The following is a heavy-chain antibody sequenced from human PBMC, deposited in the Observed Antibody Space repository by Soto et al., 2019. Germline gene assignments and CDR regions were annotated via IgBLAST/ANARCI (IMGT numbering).Heavy chain of an antibody. Sequence: VQLVESGGASVEPGGSLRLTCAASGFTFSNAWMTWVRQAPGKGLEWVGRIKSRALGETTDYAAPVKGRFTISRDDSEITLSLQLNSLKTEDTAVYYCATSAAVSVGVFDHWGQGTLGTVAS. V-gene: IGHV3-15*02. CDR2: IKSRALGETT. J-gene: IGHJ4*02. D-gene: IGHD1-26*01. CDR3: ATSAAVSVGVFDH. CDR1: GFTFSNAW.